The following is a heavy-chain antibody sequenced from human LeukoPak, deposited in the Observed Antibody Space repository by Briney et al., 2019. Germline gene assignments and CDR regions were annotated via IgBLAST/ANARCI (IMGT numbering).Heavy chain of an antibody. CDR1: GGSISSYY. D-gene: IGHD3-10*01. Sequence: SETLSLTCTVSGGSISSYYWSWIRRPPGKGLEWIGYIYYSGSTYYNPSLKSRVTISVDTSKNQFSLKLSSVTAADTAVYYCARLLWFGEDLEGVNWFDPWGQGTLVTVSS. CDR3: ARLLWFGEDLEGVNWFDP. CDR2: IYYSGST. J-gene: IGHJ5*02. V-gene: IGHV4-59*08.